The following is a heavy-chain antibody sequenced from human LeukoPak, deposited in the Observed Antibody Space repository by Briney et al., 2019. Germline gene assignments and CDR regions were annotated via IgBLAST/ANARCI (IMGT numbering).Heavy chain of an antibody. CDR3: ARSPPSGWFNWFDP. Sequence: SETLSLTCTVSGGSISSYYWSWIRQPPGKGLEWIGYIYYSGGTNYNPSLKSRVTISVDTSKNQFSLKLSSVTAADTSMYYCARSPPSGWFNWFDPWGQGTLVTVSS. CDR2: IYYSGGT. D-gene: IGHD6-19*01. CDR1: GGSISSYY. V-gene: IGHV4-59*01. J-gene: IGHJ5*02.